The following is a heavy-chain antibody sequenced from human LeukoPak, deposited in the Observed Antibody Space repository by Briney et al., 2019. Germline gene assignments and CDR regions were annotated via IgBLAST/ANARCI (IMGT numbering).Heavy chain of an antibody. J-gene: IGHJ4*02. CDR2: IKGDGSDK. CDR1: GFTFSSYW. V-gene: IGHV3-7*01. CDR3: ARDGGHSADY. Sequence: GGSPRLSCAASGFTFSSYWMFWVRQAPGKGLEWVATIKGDGSDKYYVDSVKGRFTISRDNAKNSLFLQMNSLRAEDTAVYYCARDGGHSADYWGQGTQVTVSS. D-gene: IGHD1-26*01.